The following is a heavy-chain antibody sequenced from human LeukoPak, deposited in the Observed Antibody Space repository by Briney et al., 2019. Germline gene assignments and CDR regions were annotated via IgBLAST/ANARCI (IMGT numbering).Heavy chain of an antibody. CDR2: FNPRQGTT. Sequence: ASVRVSCKTSGYTFTSYNLHWVRQAPGQGLEWMGMFNPRQGTTTYAETFQGRLSITADTPSTTVCMELRTLRSEDMAMYFCARDLKPLIDPWGQGTLVVVSS. V-gene: IGHV1-46*01. CDR3: ARDLKPLIDP. CDR1: GYTFTSYN. J-gene: IGHJ5*02.